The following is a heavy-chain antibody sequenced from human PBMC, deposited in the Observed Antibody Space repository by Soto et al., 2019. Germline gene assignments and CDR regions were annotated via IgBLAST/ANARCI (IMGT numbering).Heavy chain of an antibody. Sequence: QLQLQESGPGLVKPSETLSLTCTVSGGSISSSSYYWGWIRQPPGKGLEWIGSIYYSGSTYYNPSPKGRITMPLDPSKNQVSLKLSSVTAADPAVYYCARAYGDWYFDLWGRGTLVTVSP. V-gene: IGHV4-39*01. CDR3: ARAYGDWYFDL. CDR2: IYYSGST. J-gene: IGHJ2*01. CDR1: GGSISSSSYY. D-gene: IGHD4-17*01.